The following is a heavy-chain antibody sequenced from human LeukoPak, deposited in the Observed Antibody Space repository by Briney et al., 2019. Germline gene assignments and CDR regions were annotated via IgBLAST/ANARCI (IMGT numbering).Heavy chain of an antibody. D-gene: IGHD2-2*01. CDR3: ARRGVGKIVVVPAAIKMGFDY. V-gene: IGHV4-34*01. J-gene: IGHJ4*02. Sequence: SETLSLTCAVYGGSFSGYYWSWIRQPPGKGLEWIGEINHSGSTNYNPSLKSRVTISVDTSKNQFSLKLSSVTAADTAVYYCARRGVGKIVVVPAAIKMGFDYWGQGTLVTVSS. CDR1: GGSFSGYY. CDR2: INHSGST.